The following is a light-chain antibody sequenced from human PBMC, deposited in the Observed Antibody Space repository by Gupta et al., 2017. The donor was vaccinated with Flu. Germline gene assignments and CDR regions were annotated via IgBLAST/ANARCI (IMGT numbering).Light chain of an antibody. Sequence: EIVLTQSPATLSLSPGERATLSCRASQSVSSYLAWYQQKPGQAPRLLIYDASNRATGIPARFSGSGSGTDFTLTISSLEPEDFAVYYCQQHSNWPVLTFGGGTKVEIK. CDR1: QSVSSY. J-gene: IGKJ4*01. CDR3: QQHSNWPVLT. V-gene: IGKV3-11*01. CDR2: DAS.